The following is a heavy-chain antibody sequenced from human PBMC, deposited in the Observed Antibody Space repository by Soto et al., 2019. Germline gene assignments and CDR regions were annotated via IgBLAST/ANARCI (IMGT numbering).Heavy chain of an antibody. D-gene: IGHD6-19*01. V-gene: IGHV3-23*01. CDR1: GFTFNSCA. CDR2: ISYSGVTT. Sequence: EVQLLESGGDLVQPGGSLRLSCAASGFTFNSCAMSWVRQAPGKGLEWVSTISYSGVTTYYTDSVKGRFTISRDNSKNTLYLQKDSLRAEDTAIYYCTKQGIAVSLESFGSWGQGNMVTVSP. CDR3: TKQGIAVSLESFGS. J-gene: IGHJ3*01.